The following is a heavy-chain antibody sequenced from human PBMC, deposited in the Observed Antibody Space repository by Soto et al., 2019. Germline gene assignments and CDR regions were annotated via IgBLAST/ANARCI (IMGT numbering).Heavy chain of an antibody. CDR2: IIPIFGTA. CDR3: ARGRALWFGAFSPYYYYYVMDV. V-gene: IGHV1-69*01. J-gene: IGHJ6*02. Sequence: QVQLVQSGAEVKKPGSSVKVSCKASGGTFSSYAISWVRQAPGQGLEWMGGIIPIFGTAHYAQKFQGRVTITADESTSTAYMELSSLRSEDTAVYYCARGRALWFGAFSPYYYYYVMDVWGQGTTVTVSS. D-gene: IGHD3-10*01. CDR1: GGTFSSYA.